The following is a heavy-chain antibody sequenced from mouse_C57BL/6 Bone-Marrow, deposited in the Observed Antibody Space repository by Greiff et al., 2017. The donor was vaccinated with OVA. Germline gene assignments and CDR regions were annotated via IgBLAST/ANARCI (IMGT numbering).Heavy chain of an antibody. CDR1: GYTFTSYW. CDR2: FHPSDSDT. D-gene: IGHD1-1*02. V-gene: IGHV1-74*01. Sequence: QVQLQQPGAELVKPGASVKVSCKASGYTFTSYWMHWVKQRPGQGLEWIGRFHPSDSDTNYNPKFKGKATLTVDKSSRPAYMQLSSLTSEDSAVYYCAIGLWKYWGQGTTLTVSA. J-gene: IGHJ2*01. CDR3: AIGLWKY.